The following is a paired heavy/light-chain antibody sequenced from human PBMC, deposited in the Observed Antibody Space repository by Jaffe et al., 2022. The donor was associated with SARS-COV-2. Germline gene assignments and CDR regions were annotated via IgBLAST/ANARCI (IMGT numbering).Light chain of an antibody. Sequence: QSALTQPASVSGSPGQSITISCTGTSSDVGGYNYVSWYQQHPGKAPKLMIYEVSNRPSGVSNRFSGSKSGNTASLTISGLQAEDEADYYCSSYTSSSTGVVFGGGTKLTVL. CDR1: SSDVGGYNY. J-gene: IGLJ2*01. V-gene: IGLV2-14*01. CDR2: EVS. CDR3: SSYTSSSTGVV.
Heavy chain of an antibody. V-gene: IGHV1-2*06. D-gene: IGHD3-3*01. CDR1: GYTFTGYY. CDR3: ARDRITIFGVVTRGYYYYGMDV. J-gene: IGHJ6*02. Sequence: QVQLVQSGAEVKKPGASVKVSCKASGYTFTGYYMHWVRQAPGQGLEWMGRINPNSGGTNYAQKFQGRVTMTRDTSISTAYMELSRLRSDDTAVYYCARDRITIFGVVTRGYYYYGMDVWGQGTTVTVSS. CDR2: INPNSGGT.